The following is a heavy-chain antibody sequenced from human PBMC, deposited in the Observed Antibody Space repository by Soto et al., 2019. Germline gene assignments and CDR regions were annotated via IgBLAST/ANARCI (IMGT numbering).Heavy chain of an antibody. D-gene: IGHD6-13*01. J-gene: IGHJ6*02. CDR1: GFTFSSYA. Sequence: EVQLVESGGGLVQPGGSLRLSCAASGFTFSSYAMHWVRQAPGKGLEYVSAISSNGGSTYYANSVKGRFTISRDNSKNTLYLQMDSLRAEEMAVDYCARGSSSWYGCMAVWGQGPTVTVSS. V-gene: IGHV3-64*01. CDR2: ISSNGGST. CDR3: ARGSSSWYGCMAV.